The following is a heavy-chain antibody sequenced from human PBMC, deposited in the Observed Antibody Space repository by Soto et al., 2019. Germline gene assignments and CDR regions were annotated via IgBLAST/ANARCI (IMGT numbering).Heavy chain of an antibody. CDR3: ASSMGRGGNDY. V-gene: IGHV3-7*05. CDR1: GFTFSDYW. Sequence: EVQLVESGGGLVQPGGSLRLSCAASGFTFSDYWMSWVRQAPGKGLECVANIKTDGSEKYYVDPVKGRFTTSRDNAKNSLYLPMNCLGAEDTAVYYCASSMGRGGNDYWGQGTLVAVSS. D-gene: IGHD3-10*01. CDR2: IKTDGSEK. J-gene: IGHJ4*02.